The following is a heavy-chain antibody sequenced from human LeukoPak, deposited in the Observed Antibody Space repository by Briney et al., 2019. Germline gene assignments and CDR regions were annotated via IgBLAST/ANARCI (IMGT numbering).Heavy chain of an antibody. CDR1: GGSISSYY. J-gene: IGHJ3*02. CDR3: ARAGSYGDYIFPGGAFDI. CDR2: IYYSGST. V-gene: IGHV4-59*01. Sequence: ASETLSLTCTVSGGSISSYYWSWIRQPPGKGLEWIGYIYYSGSTNYNPSLKSRVTISVDTSKNQFSLKLSSVTAADTAVYYCARAGSYGDYIFPGGAFDIWGQGTMVTVSS. D-gene: IGHD4-17*01.